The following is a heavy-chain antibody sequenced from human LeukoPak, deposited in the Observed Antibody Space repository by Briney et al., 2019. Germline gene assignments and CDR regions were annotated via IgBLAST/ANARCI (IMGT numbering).Heavy chain of an antibody. V-gene: IGHV4-4*07. CDR2: IYTSGST. CDR3: ARGGEGYFQH. CDR1: GGSIGSYY. J-gene: IGHJ1*01. Sequence: PSETLSLTCAVSGGSIGSYYWSWIRQPAGKGLEWIGHIYTSGSTNYNPSLKGRVTMSVDTSKNQFSLKLSSVTAADTAVYYCARGGEGYFQHWGQGTLVTVSS. D-gene: IGHD5-12*01.